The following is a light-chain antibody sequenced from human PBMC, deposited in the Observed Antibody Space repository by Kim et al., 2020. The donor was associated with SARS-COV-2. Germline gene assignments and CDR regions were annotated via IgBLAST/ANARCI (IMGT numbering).Light chain of an antibody. Sequence: PGETATLSCRASQNVRTYLAWYQQKPGQAPRLLIYGASTRATGIPARFSGSGSGTEFTLTISSLQSEDFAVYYCHQYNNWPPNTFGQGTKLEI. CDR1: QNVRTY. V-gene: IGKV3-15*01. CDR3: HQYNNWPPNT. J-gene: IGKJ2*01. CDR2: GAS.